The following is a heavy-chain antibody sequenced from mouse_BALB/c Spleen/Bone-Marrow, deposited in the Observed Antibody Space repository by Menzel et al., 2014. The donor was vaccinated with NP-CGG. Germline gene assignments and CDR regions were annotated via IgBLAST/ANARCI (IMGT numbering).Heavy chain of an antibody. CDR2: ITSGGGNT. D-gene: IGHD4-1*01. CDR1: GFAFSSCD. Sequence: EEQGVESGGGLVKPGGSLKLSCTASGFAFSSCDMSWVRQTPEKRLEWVATITSGGGNTYYPDSVKGRFTISRDNARNTLYLQMSSLRSEDTALYYCARVWDWFAYWGQGTLVTVSA. J-gene: IGHJ3*01. CDR3: ARVWDWFAY. V-gene: IGHV5-9*02.